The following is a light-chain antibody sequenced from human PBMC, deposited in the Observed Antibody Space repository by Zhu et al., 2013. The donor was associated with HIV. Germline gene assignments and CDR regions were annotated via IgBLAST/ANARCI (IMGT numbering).Light chain of an antibody. CDR1: QSVSTK. CDR3: QQYGSSPYS. J-gene: IGKJ2*03. Sequence: EIVMRQSPATLSVSPGERATLSCRASQSVSTKLAWYQQTPGQAPRLLIYGASSRATGIPDRFSGSGSGTDFTLTISRLEPEDFAVYYCQQYGSSPYSFGQGTKLEIK. V-gene: IGKV3-20*01. CDR2: GAS.